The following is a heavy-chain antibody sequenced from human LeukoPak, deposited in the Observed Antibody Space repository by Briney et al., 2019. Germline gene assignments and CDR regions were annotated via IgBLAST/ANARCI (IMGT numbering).Heavy chain of an antibody. CDR3: ARDRRDYYDSSGYYSYSDY. Sequence: SETLSLTCTVSGGSISSYYWSWFRQPPGKGLEWIGYIYYSGSTNYNPSLKSRVTISVDTSKNQFSLKLSSVTAADTAVYYCARDRRDYYDSSGYYSYSDYWGQGTLVTVSS. CDR1: GGSISSYY. V-gene: IGHV4-59*01. CDR2: IYYSGST. J-gene: IGHJ4*02. D-gene: IGHD3-22*01.